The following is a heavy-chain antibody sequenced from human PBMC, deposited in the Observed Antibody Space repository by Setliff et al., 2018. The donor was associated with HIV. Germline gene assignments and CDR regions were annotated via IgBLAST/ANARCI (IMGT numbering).Heavy chain of an antibody. D-gene: IGHD1-1*01. CDR2: IFYSGST. Sequence: SETLSLTCTVSGGSISSYYWSWIRQPPGEGLEWIGYIFYSGSTNYNPSLKSRVTISLDTSKNQFTLKLTSVTAEDTAVYYCASAGIGTRAPPRYWGQGTLVTVSS. CDR3: ASAGIGTRAPPRY. CDR1: GGSISSYY. J-gene: IGHJ4*02. V-gene: IGHV4-59*01.